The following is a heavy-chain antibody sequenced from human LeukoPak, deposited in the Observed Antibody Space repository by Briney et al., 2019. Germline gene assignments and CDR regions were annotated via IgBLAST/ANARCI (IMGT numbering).Heavy chain of an antibody. CDR2: ITIGVGAT. CDR1: GFTFSDYY. J-gene: IGHJ6*02. Sequence: GGSLRLSCAASGFTFSDYYMTWIRQAPEKGLEWISHITIGVGATYYADSVKGRFTISRDNAKKSLYLQMNSQRVEDTAIYYCAGGHYEMDVWGQGTTVTVSS. CDR3: AGGHYEMDV. V-gene: IGHV3-11*01.